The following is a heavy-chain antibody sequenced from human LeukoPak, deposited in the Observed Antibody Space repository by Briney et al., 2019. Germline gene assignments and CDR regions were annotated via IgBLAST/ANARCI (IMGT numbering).Heavy chain of an antibody. V-gene: IGHV3-30-3*01. J-gene: IGHJ5*02. CDR3: AGDVVVAAANWFDP. Sequence: GGSLRLSCAASGFTFSSYAMHWVRQAPGKGLEWVAVISYDGSNKYYADSVKGRFTISRDNSKNTLYLQMNSLRAEDTAVYYCAGDVVVAAANWFDPWGQGTLVTVSS. CDR2: ISYDGSNK. CDR1: GFTFSSYA. D-gene: IGHD2-15*01.